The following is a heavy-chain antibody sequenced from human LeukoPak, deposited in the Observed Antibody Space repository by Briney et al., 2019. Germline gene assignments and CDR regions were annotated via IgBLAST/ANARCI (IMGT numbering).Heavy chain of an antibody. CDR2: IYYSGST. J-gene: IGHJ5*02. CDR3: ARAPALPAATLNWFDP. V-gene: IGHV4-31*03. D-gene: IGHD2-2*01. Sequence: MASETLSLTCTVSGGSISSGGYYWSWIRQHPGKGLEWIGYIYYSGSTYYNPSLKSRVTISVDTSKNQFSLKLSSVTAADTAVYYCARAPALPAATLNWFDPWGQGTLVTVSS. CDR1: GGSISSGGYY.